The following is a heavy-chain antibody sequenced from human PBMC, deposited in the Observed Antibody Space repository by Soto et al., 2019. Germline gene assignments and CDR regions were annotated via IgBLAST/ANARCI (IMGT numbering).Heavy chain of an antibody. D-gene: IGHD1-1*01. J-gene: IGHJ4*02. CDR1: GFTFSSYG. Sequence: GGSLRLSCAASGFTFSSYGMHWVRQAPGKGLEWVAVIWYDGSNRYYADSVNGRFTISRDNSKNTLYLQINSLRAEDTAVYYCARENPRDDRFDYWGQGTLVTVSS. CDR2: IWYDGSNR. V-gene: IGHV3-33*01. CDR3: ARENPRDDRFDY.